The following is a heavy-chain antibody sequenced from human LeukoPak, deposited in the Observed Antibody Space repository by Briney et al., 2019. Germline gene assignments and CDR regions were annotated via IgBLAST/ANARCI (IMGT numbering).Heavy chain of an antibody. CDR1: GGSISSSNYY. V-gene: IGHV4-61*02. J-gene: IGHJ4*02. CDR2: IYTSGST. CDR3: ARGGYSYGFDNFDF. Sequence: SETLSLTCTVSGGSISSSNYYWRWIRQPAGRGLEWIARIYTSGSTNYNPSLKSRVTLSVDTSQNQFSLKLSSVTAADTAVYYCARGGYSYGFDNFDFWGQGTLVTVSS. D-gene: IGHD5-18*01.